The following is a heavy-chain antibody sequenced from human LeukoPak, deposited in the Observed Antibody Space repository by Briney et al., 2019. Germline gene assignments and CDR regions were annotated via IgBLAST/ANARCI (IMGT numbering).Heavy chain of an antibody. CDR2: IHTSGST. V-gene: IGHV4-61*02. J-gene: IGHJ5*02. CDR1: GGSFSSGSYY. D-gene: IGHD3-10*01. CDR3: ARESMVRGGKQNWFDP. Sequence: PSQTLSLTCTVSGGSFSSGSYYWNWIRQPAGKGLEWIGRIHTSGSTNYNPSLKSRIAISLDTSKNQFSLKLSSVTAADTAVYYCARESMVRGGKQNWFDPWGQGTLVTVSS.